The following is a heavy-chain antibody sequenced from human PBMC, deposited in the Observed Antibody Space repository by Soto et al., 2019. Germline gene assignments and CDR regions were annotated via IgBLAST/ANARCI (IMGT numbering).Heavy chain of an antibody. CDR1: GFTFSSCW. D-gene: IGHD3-16*02. J-gene: IGHJ5*02. CDR2: INSDGSST. CDR3: ARDRDYDYVWGSYRYTGGWFDP. Sequence: PGGSLRLSCAASGFTFSSCWMHWVRQAPGKGLVWVSRINSDGSSTSYADSVKGRFTISRDNAKNTLYLQMNSLRAEDTAVYYCARDRDYDYVWGSYRYTGGWFDPWGQGTLVTVSS. V-gene: IGHV3-74*01.